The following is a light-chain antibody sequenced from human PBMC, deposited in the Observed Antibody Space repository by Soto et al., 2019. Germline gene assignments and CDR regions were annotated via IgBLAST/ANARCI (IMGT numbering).Light chain of an antibody. CDR3: QHYSSSPPEFT. Sequence: EIVLTQSPATLSLSPGERATLSCRASQSVSSSYLAWYQQRPGQAPRLLIFGASYRATGIPDRFSGSGSGTDCNLTLSRLEPEDFAVDYCQHYSSSPPEFTFGPGTKVDSK. J-gene: IGKJ3*01. CDR1: QSVSSSY. CDR2: GAS. V-gene: IGKV3-20*01.